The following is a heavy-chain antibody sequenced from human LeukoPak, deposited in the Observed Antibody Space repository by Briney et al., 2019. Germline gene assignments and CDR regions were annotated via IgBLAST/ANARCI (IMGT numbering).Heavy chain of an antibody. D-gene: IGHD6-13*01. CDR2: IHYSGST. CDR1: GGSISSYY. CDR3: ARDLSWDPFNRRAFDI. Sequence: SETLSLTFTVSGGSISSYYWSWIRQPPGKGLEWIGYIHYSGSTNYNPSLKSRVTISIDTSKNQFSLKLSSVTAADTAVFYCARDLSWDPFNRRAFDIWGQGTMVTVSS. J-gene: IGHJ3*02. V-gene: IGHV4-59*01.